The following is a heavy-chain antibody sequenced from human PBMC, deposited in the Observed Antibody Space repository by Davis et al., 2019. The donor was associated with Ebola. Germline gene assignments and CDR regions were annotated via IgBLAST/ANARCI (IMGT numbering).Heavy chain of an antibody. V-gene: IGHV3-7*01. CDR3: VRGAVTTGAYFYYYMDV. J-gene: IGHJ6*03. CDR1: GFTVSSNY. Sequence: GGSLRLSCAASGFTVSSNYMSWVRQAPGKGLEWVANIKQDGSEKYYVDSVKGRFTISRDNAKNTLYLHMNSLRAEDTAVYYCVRGAVTTGAYFYYYMDVWGKGTTVTVSS. CDR2: IKQDGSEK. D-gene: IGHD4-17*01.